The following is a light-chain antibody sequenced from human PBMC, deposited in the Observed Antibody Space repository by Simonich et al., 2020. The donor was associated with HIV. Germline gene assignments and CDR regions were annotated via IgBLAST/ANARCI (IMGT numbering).Light chain of an antibody. J-gene: IGKJ1*01. CDR1: QSVLYSSNNKNY. CDR2: WAS. CDR3: QQYYSDPRT. V-gene: IGKV4-1*01. Sequence: DIVMTQSPDSLAVSLGERATINCKSSQSVLYSSNNKNYLVWYQQKPGQPPKLLIYWASTRESGVPDRFRGSGSGTDFTLTISSLQAEDVAVYYCQQYYSDPRTFGQGTKVEIK.